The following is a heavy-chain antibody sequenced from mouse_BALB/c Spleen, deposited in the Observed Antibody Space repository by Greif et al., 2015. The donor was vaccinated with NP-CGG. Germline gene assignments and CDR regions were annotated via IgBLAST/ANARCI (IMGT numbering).Heavy chain of an antibody. CDR1: GFTFTDYY. Sequence: EVKVEESGGGLVQPGGSLRLSCATSGFTFTDYYMSWVRQPPGKALEWLGFIRNKANGYTTEYSASVKGRFTISRDNSQSILYLQMNTLRAEDSATYYCARKYYGYFDVWGAGTTVTVSS. CDR2: IRNKANGYTT. V-gene: IGHV7-3*02. CDR3: ARKYYGYFDV. J-gene: IGHJ1*01.